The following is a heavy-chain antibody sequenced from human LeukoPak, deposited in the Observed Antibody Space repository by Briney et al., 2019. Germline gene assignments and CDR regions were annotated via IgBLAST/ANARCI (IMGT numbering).Heavy chain of an antibody. CDR2: IWYDGSNK. J-gene: IGHJ3*02. D-gene: IGHD1-26*01. CDR3: ARAHKIVGATPDAFDI. V-gene: IGHV3-33*01. Sequence: GGSLRLSCAASGFTFSSYGMHWVRQAPGKGLEWVAVIWYDGSNKYYADPVKGRFTISRDNSKNTLYLQMNSLRAEDTAVYYCARAHKIVGATPDAFDIWGQGTMVTVSS. CDR1: GFTFSSYG.